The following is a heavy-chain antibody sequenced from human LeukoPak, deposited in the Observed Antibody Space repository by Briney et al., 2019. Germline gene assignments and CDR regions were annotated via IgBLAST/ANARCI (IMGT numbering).Heavy chain of an antibody. V-gene: IGHV3-74*01. CDR1: GFTFRSSW. Sequence: GGXLXXXCAAXGFTFRSSWMXWVRQAPGKGRMGMSRLNGDGSITSSADSVKGRFIISRDNAKNTVYLQMNSLRAEDTAIYFCGRGHVDLIDHWGRGTLVTVSS. CDR2: LNGDGSIT. J-gene: IGHJ4*02. D-gene: IGHD5-24*01. CDR3: GRGHVDLIDH.